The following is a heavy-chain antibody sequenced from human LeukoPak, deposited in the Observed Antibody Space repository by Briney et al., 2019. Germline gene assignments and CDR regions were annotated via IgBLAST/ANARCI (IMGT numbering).Heavy chain of an antibody. CDR1: GYTFTGYY. CDR3: ARDDGRIVDWFDP. CDR2: INPNSGGT. V-gene: IGHV1-2*02. J-gene: IGHJ5*02. Sequence: GASVTVSFKASGYTFTGYYMHWVRQAPGQGLEWMGWINPNSGGTNYAQKLQGRVTMTTDTSTSTAYMELRSLRSDDTAVYYCARDDGRIVDWFDPWGREPWSPSPQ. D-gene: IGHD2-15*01.